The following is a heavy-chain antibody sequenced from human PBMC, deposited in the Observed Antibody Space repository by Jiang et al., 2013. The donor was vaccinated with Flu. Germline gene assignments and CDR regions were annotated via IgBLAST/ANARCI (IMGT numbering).Heavy chain of an antibody. CDR2: IYSGGST. CDR3: ASCWPVGATYYFDY. Sequence: VQLLESGGGLVQPGGSLRLSCAASGFTVSSNYMSWVRRAPGKGLEWVSVIYSGGSTYYADSVKGGFTISRDNSKNTLYLQMNSLRAEDTAVYYCASCWPVGATYYFDYVGPGNPGHRLL. D-gene: IGHD1-26*01. CDR1: GFTVSSNY. V-gene: IGHV3-66*01. J-gene: IGHJ4*02.